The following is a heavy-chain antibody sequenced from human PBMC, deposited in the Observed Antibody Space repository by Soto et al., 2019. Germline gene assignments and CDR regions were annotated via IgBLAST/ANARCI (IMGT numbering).Heavy chain of an antibody. CDR1: GFTFSSYG. CDR3: AKSDGYNYFDY. Sequence: QVQLVESGGGVVQPGRSLRLSCAASGFTFSSYGMHWVRQAPGKGLEWVAVISYDGSNKYYADSVKGRFTISGDNSKNTLYLQMNSLRAEDTAVYYCAKSDGYNYFDYWGQGTLVTVSS. D-gene: IGHD5-12*01. J-gene: IGHJ4*02. CDR2: ISYDGSNK. V-gene: IGHV3-30*18.